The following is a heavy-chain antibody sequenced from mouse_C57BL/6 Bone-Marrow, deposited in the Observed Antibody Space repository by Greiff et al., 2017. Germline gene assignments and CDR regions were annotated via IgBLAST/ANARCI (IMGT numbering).Heavy chain of an antibody. V-gene: IGHV1-22*01. CDR1: GYTFTDYN. J-gene: IGHJ3*01. CDR2: INPNNGGT. CDR3: AKVYDGYYVKFAY. Sequence: VQLQQSGPELVKPGASVKMSCKASGYTFTDYNMHWVKQSHGKSLEWIGYINPNNGGTSYNQKFKGKATLTVNKSSSTAYMELRSLTSEDSAVYYCAKVYDGYYVKFAYWGQGTLVTVSA. D-gene: IGHD2-3*01.